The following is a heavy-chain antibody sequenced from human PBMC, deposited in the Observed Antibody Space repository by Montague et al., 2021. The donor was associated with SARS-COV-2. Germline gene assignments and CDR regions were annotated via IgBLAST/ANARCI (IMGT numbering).Heavy chain of an antibody. D-gene: IGHD6-19*01. V-gene: IGHV4-59*01. Sequence: TLSLTCTVSGGSISSYYWSWIRQPPGKGLEWIGYIYYSGSTNYNPSLKSRVTISVDTSKNQFSLKLSSVTAADTAVYYCARDSRTSGWGYWYHGLDVWGQGTTVIVSS. J-gene: IGHJ6*02. CDR2: IYYSGST. CDR3: ARDSRTSGWGYWYHGLDV. CDR1: GGSISSYY.